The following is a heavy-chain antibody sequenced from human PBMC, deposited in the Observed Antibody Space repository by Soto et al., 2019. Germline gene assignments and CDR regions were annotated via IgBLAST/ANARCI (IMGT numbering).Heavy chain of an antibody. D-gene: IGHD2-21*02. CDR3: AKAMVAGDWSPFVS. Sequence: EVQLLESGGGLVQPGGSLRLSCAASGFTFSSDAMSWVRQSPEKGLEWVSAISGGAFSTYYANSVKGRFTISRDNSGNTLYLQMHSLRAEDTAVYYCAKAMVAGDWSPFVSWGQGALVTVSS. V-gene: IGHV3-23*01. J-gene: IGHJ4*02. CDR1: GFTFSSDA. CDR2: ISGGAFST.